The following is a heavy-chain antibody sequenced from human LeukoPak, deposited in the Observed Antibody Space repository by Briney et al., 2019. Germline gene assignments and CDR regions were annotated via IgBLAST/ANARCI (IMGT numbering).Heavy chain of an antibody. Sequence: PSETLSLTCTVSGGSISSSSYYWSWIRQPPGKGLEWIGEINHSGSTNYNPSLKSRVTISVDTSKNQFSLKLSSVTAADTAVYYCARPLPTMVRGVMRRRYWYFDLWGRGTLVTVSS. V-gene: IGHV4-39*07. CDR2: INHSGST. CDR1: GGSISSSSYY. D-gene: IGHD3-10*01. J-gene: IGHJ2*01. CDR3: ARPLPTMVRGVMRRRYWYFDL.